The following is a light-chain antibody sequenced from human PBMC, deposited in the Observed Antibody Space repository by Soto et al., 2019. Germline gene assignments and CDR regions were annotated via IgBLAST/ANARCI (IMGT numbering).Light chain of an antibody. J-gene: IGKJ1*01. CDR3: QQYNSYPWT. CDR1: RGISSW. CDR2: TAS. V-gene: IGKV1-5*03. Sequence: DIEMTASPTTRAASVGDRVTITRLASRGISSWLAWYQQKPGKAPRLLIYTASTLKSGVPYRFSGSGSGTEFTLTISSLQPDDFATYYCQQYNSYPWTVGQGTKVDIK.